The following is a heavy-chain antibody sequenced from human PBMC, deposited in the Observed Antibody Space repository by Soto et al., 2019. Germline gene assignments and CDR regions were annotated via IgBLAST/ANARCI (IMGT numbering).Heavy chain of an antibody. CDR2: IYYSGFT. CDR3: AMSDNYVPFDH. J-gene: IGHJ4*02. V-gene: IGHV4-30-4*01. CDR1: GGSISSGDYY. Sequence: QVQLQESGPGLVKPSQTLSLTCTVSGGSISSGDYYWSWIRQPPGKGLEWIGYIYYSGFTYYNPPLNSRLAMSVDTSKTQFSLKLSSVIAADTAVYYWAMSDNYVPFDHWGQGTLVTVSS. D-gene: IGHD4-4*01.